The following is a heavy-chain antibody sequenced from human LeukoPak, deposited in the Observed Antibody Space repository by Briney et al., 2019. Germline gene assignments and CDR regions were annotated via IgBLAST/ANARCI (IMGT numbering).Heavy chain of an antibody. D-gene: IGHD2-2*01. V-gene: IGHV4-38-2*02. CDR2: IYHSGST. Sequence: SETLSLTCTVSGYSISSGYYWGWIRQPPGKGLEWIGSIYHSGSTYYNPSLKSRVTISVDTSKNQFSLKLSSVTAADTAVYYCARDPTGYCSSTSCALTAWFGPWGQGTLVTASS. CDR3: ARDPTGYCSSTSCALTAWFGP. CDR1: GYSISSGYY. J-gene: IGHJ5*02.